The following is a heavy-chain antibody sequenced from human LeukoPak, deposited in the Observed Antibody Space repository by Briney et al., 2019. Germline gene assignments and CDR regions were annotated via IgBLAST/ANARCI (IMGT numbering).Heavy chain of an antibody. Sequence: GGSLRLSCAASGFTFSSYAMSWVRQAPGKGLEWGSAISGSGGSTYYADSVKGRFTISRDNSKNTLYLQMNSLRAEDTAVYYCAKAVVPAAMRNWFDPWGQGTLVTVSS. CDR3: AKAVVPAAMRNWFDP. CDR2: ISGSGGST. D-gene: IGHD2-2*01. J-gene: IGHJ5*02. CDR1: GFTFSSYA. V-gene: IGHV3-23*01.